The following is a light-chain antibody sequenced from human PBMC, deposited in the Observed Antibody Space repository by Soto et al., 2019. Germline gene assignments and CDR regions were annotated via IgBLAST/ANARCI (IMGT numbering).Light chain of an antibody. CDR2: DVS. V-gene: IGLV2-14*01. Sequence: QSALTQPASVSGSPGQSITISCTGTSSDVGGSDYVSWYQQHPGKAPKLMIYDVSNRPSGVSNRFSGSKSANTASLTISGLQAEDEADYYCSSYTSSNTLVFGGGTQLTVL. J-gene: IGLJ2*01. CDR1: SSDVGGSDY. CDR3: SSYTSSNTLV.